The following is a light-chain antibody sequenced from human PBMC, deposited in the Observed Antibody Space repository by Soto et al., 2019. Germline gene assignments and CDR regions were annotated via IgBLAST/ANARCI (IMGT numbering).Light chain of an antibody. J-gene: IGKJ1*01. V-gene: IGKV1-9*01. CDR3: QEYNGYFKT. Sequence: IQLTQSPSSLSASVGDIVTITCRASQDISDYLAWYQQKPGKAPKLLIYAASSLQSGVPSRFSGSGSGTDFTLTICCLQPDDFATYCCQEYNGYFKTFCHGTKVDI. CDR2: AAS. CDR1: QDISDY.